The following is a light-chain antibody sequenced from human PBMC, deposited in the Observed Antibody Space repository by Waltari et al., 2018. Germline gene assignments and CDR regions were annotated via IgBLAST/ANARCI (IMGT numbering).Light chain of an antibody. CDR1: QRITIW. CDR3: QQYNSYPYT. J-gene: IGKJ2*01. Sequence: DIQMLQSPSTPSASIGDRVTLTCRASQRITIWLAWYQQKPGKAPKLLIYKASTLEGGVPSRFSGSGSGTEFTLTISSLQPDDFATYHCQQYNSYPYTFGQGTKLEIK. CDR2: KAS. V-gene: IGKV1-5*03.